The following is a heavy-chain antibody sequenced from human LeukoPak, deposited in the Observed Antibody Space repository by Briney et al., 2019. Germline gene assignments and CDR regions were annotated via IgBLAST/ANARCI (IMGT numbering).Heavy chain of an antibody. V-gene: IGHV3-48*04. CDR2: ISPNGQNI. CDR3: ATESGWLFDY. Sequence: GGSLRLSCAASGFTSSSYWMSWVRQAPGKGMEWVAYISPNGQNIHYADSVKGRSTISRDNAKNSLFLQVNSLRAEDTAVYYCATESGWLFDYWGQGTLVTVSS. D-gene: IGHD5-12*01. CDR1: GFTSSSYW. J-gene: IGHJ4*02.